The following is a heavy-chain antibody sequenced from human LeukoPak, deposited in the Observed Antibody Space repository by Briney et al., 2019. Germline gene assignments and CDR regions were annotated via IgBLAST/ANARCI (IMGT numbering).Heavy chain of an antibody. CDR2: MSDDGNNK. V-gene: IGHV3-30*02. CDR1: GFTFSSYG. CDR3: AKVTNWNDLEGIDY. J-gene: IGHJ4*02. Sequence: PGGSLRPSCAASGFTFSSYGMHWVRQAPGKGLEWVAVMSDDGNNKYYADFVKGRFTISRDNFKNTLYLQMNSLRTEDTAVYYCAKVTNWNDLEGIDYWGQGTLVTVSS. D-gene: IGHD4-17*01.